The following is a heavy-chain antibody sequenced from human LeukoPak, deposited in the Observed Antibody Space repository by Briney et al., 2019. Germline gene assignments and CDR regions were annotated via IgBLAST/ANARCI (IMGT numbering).Heavy chain of an antibody. CDR1: GDSFSSYG. V-gene: IGHV1-18*01. J-gene: IGHJ5*02. Sequence: ASVKVSCKASGDSFSSYGISWLRQAPGQGLEWMGWINVNSKYAQKFQGRVTMTTDTSKTTAYMELRSLRSDDTAVYYCARAPRCNTNSCNSWFDPWGQGTLVTASS. CDR3: ARAPRCNTNSCNSWFDP. D-gene: IGHD2-8*01. CDR2: INVNS.